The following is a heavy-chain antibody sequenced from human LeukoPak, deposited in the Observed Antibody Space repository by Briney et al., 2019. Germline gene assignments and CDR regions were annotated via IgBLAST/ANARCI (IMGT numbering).Heavy chain of an antibody. V-gene: IGHV1-8*01. CDR2: MNPNSGNT. J-gene: IGHJ4*02. CDR3: ARGRLSSGYYSYFDY. Sequence: ASVKVSFKSSGYTFTSYDINWVRQAPGQGLEWMGWMNPNSGNTGYAQKFQARVTMTRNTSISTAYMELSSLRSEDTAVYYCARGRLSSGYYSYFDYWGQGTLVTVSS. D-gene: IGHD3-22*01. CDR1: GYTFTSYD.